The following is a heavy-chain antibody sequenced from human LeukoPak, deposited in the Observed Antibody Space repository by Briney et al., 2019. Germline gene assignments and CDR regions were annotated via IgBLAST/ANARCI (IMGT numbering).Heavy chain of an antibody. CDR1: GGSISTYY. J-gene: IGHJ4*01. Sequence: SETLSLTCTVSGGSISTYYWSWIRQTPGKGLEWIGYVHDSGTTNYNPSLKRRVTISSDTSKNQFSLNLRSVSAADTATYYCARHGGSLGYFDYWGHGTLVFVSS. CDR3: ARHGGSLGYFDY. V-gene: IGHV4-59*08. CDR2: VHDSGTT. D-gene: IGHD1-26*01.